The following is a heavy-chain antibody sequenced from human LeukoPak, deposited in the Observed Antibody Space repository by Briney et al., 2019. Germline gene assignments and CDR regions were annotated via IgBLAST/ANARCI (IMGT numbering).Heavy chain of an antibody. CDR2: ISYDGSDK. J-gene: IGHJ4*02. CDR3: ARGRTGTFDY. D-gene: IGHD1/OR15-1a*01. V-gene: IGHV3-30*19. Sequence: PGGSLRLSCAASGFTLSSYGMHWVRQAPGKGLEWVAVISYDGSDKYSADSVKGRFTISRDNSKNTLYLQMNSLRGEDTAVYYCARGRTGTFDYWGQGTLVTVSS. CDR1: GFTLSSYG.